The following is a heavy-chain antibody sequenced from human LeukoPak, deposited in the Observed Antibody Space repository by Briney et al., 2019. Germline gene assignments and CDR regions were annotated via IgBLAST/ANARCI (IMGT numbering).Heavy chain of an antibody. Sequence: GESLKISCQGSGYSCTSSWIGWVREMPGKGLEWMGIIYPGDSDTRYSPSFQGQVTISADKSISTAYLQWSSLKASDTAMYYCARRSYSSNWYWDYWGQGTLVTV. CDR3: ARRSYSSNWYWDY. J-gene: IGHJ4*02. CDR2: IYPGDSDT. D-gene: IGHD6-13*01. V-gene: IGHV5-51*01. CDR1: GYSCTSSW.